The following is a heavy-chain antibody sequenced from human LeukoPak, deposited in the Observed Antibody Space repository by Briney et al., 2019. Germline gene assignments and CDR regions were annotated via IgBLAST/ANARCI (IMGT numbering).Heavy chain of an antibody. CDR3: ARAGSGWYVLPFDY. J-gene: IGHJ4*02. V-gene: IGHV4-39*07. CDR1: GGSISSSSYY. CDR2: IYYSGST. Sequence: SETLSLTCTVSGGSISSSSYYWGWIRQPPGKGLEWIGSIYYSGSTYYNPSLKSRVTISVDTSKNQFSLKLSSVTAADTAVYYCARAGSGWYVLPFDYWGQGTLVTVSS. D-gene: IGHD6-19*01.